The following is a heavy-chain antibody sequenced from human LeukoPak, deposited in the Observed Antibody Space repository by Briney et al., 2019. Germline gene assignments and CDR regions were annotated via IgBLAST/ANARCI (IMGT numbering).Heavy chain of an antibody. J-gene: IGHJ4*02. V-gene: IGHV3-48*01. Sequence: GGSLRLSCAASGFTFSTYSMNWVRRAPGKGLEWVSYISSGSGTVYYADSVKGRFTISRDNAKNSLYLQMNSLRAEDTAVYYCTSLSNTDKDDYWGQGTLVTVSS. CDR3: TSLSNTDKDDY. D-gene: IGHD1/OR15-1a*01. CDR2: ISSGSGTV. CDR1: GFTFSTYS.